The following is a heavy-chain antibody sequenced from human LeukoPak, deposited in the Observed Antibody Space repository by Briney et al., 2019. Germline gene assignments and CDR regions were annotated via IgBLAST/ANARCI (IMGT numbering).Heavy chain of an antibody. J-gene: IGHJ4*02. CDR2: IYHSGST. Sequence: SETLSLTCSVSGTSITTDYYWGWIRQPPGKGLEWIGSIYHSGSTYYNPSLKSRVTISVDTSKNQFSLRLSSVTAADTAVYYCASRITVAGNYFDYWGQGTLVTVSS. V-gene: IGHV4-38-2*02. D-gene: IGHD6-19*01. CDR3: ASRITVAGNYFDY. CDR1: GTSITTDYY.